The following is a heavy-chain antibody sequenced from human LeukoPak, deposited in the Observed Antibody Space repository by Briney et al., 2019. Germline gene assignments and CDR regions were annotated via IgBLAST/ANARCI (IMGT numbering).Heavy chain of an antibody. Sequence: ASVKVSCKASGYTFTSYDINWVRQATGQGLEWMGWMNPNSGNTGYAQKFQGRVTMTRNTSISTAYMELSSLRSEDTAVYYCARVLRAAAGTGLNWFDPWGQGTLVTVSS. V-gene: IGHV1-8*01. J-gene: IGHJ5*02. CDR2: MNPNSGNT. CDR1: GYTFTSYD. D-gene: IGHD6-13*01. CDR3: ARVLRAAAGTGLNWFDP.